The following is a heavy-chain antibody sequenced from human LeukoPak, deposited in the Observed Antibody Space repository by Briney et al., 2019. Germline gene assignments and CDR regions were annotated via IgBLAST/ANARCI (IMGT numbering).Heavy chain of an antibody. CDR3: AQGYLSGWYPN. J-gene: IGHJ4*02. V-gene: IGHV3-23*01. D-gene: IGHD6-19*01. CDR1: GFSVGSSG. CDR2: ISLDGETT. Sequence: GGSLRLSCAVSGFSVGSSGMSWVRQAPGKGLEWISAISLDGETTYDADSVKGRFFISRDSSRNTLYLQLSSLRVEDTAVYYCAQGYLSGWYPNWGQGSLVSVSS.